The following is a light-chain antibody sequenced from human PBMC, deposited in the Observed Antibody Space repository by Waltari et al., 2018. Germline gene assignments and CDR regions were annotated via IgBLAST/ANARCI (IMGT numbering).Light chain of an antibody. CDR3: SSYTSSNTYL. CDR2: EVT. V-gene: IGLV2-18*02. Sequence: QSALTQPPSVSGSPGQSVTISCTGTSSDVGFYNRVSWYQQSPGTAPKLMIYEVTNRPGGVPDRFAGSKSGDTASLTISGRQAEDEADYYCSSYTSSNTYLFGTGTKVTVL. J-gene: IGLJ1*01. CDR1: SSDVGFYNR.